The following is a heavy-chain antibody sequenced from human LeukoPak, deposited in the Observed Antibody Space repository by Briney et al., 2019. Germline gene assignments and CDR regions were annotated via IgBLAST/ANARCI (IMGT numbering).Heavy chain of an antibody. D-gene: IGHD1-26*01. V-gene: IGHV4-59*01. Sequence: SETLSLTCTVSGGSISSYYWSWIRQPPGKGLEWIGYIYYSGSTNYNPSPKSRVTISVDTSKNQFSLKLSSVTAADTAVYYCARAGSYYEYYFDYWGQGTLVTVSS. CDR3: ARAGSYYEYYFDY. CDR1: GGSISSYY. CDR2: IYYSGST. J-gene: IGHJ4*02.